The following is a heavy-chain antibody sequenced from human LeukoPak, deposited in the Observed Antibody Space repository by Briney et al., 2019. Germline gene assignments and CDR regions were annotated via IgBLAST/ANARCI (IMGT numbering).Heavy chain of an antibody. D-gene: IGHD3-22*01. V-gene: IGHV4-39*01. J-gene: IGHJ4*02. CDR2: IYYRGNT. Sequence: PSETLSLICTVSGDSISSYNYFWGWIRQPPGKGLEWVGSIYYRGNTCYNPSLKSRVTLSADTSKNQFSLKVTSVTAADTAVYYCARASSGYYWDFDYWGQGALVTVSS. CDR1: GDSISSYNYF. CDR3: ARASSGYYWDFDY.